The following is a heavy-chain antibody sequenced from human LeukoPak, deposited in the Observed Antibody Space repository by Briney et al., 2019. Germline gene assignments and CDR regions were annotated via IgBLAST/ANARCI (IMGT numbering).Heavy chain of an antibody. D-gene: IGHD1-1*01. V-gene: IGHV4-59*01. CDR1: GGSISSYY. CDR3: ARVSWSPGTSYYHMDV. CDR2: IHYSGTT. J-gene: IGHJ6*03. Sequence: PSETLSLTCTVFGGSISSYYWSWIRQPPGKGLEWIGYIHYSGTTNYNPSLKSRVTISVDASNNQFSLKLSSLTPTDTAVYLCARVSWSPGTSYYHMDVWGKGTTVTVS.